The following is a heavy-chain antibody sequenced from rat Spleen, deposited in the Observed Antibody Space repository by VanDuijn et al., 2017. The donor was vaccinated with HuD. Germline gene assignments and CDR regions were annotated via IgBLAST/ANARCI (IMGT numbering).Heavy chain of an antibody. CDR1: GFPFSSYW. D-gene: IGHD1-1*01. CDR3: AGSGTAH. Sequence: EVQLVETGGGFVHPGESLKLSCVASGFPFSSYWMFWIRQAPGEELEWLSSISPNGGSTYYPDSVKGRFTISRDNAYSTLYLQMDSLRSEDTATYYCAGSGTAHWGQGVMVTVSS. J-gene: IGHJ2*01. V-gene: IGHV5-58*01. CDR2: ISPNGGST.